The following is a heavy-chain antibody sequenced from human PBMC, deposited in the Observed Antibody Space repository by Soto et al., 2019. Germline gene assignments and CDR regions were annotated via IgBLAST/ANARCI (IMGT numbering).Heavy chain of an antibody. V-gene: IGHV3-48*02. CDR1: GFTFSSRA. J-gene: IGHJ4*02. D-gene: IGHD1-20*01. Sequence: GGSLRLSCTASGFTFSSRAMNWVRQFPGRGLEWVSYISSSSSNIDYADSVKGRFTVSRDNAKNSLYLQRNTLRDEDTAVYYCASDRSLGSNWYYYLESWGQGTLVTVSS. CDR2: ISSSSSNI. CDR3: ASDRSLGSNWYYYLES.